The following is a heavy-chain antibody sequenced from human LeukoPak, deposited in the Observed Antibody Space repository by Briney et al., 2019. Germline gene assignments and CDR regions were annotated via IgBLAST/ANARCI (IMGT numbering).Heavy chain of an antibody. J-gene: IGHJ5*02. D-gene: IGHD3-22*01. CDR1: GYTFTSYA. V-gene: IGHV1-3*01. CDR3: ALLGEDYYDSSGLA. Sequence: ASVKVSCKASGYTFTSYAMHWVRQAPGQRLEWMGWINAGNGNTKYSQKFQGRVTITRDTSASTAYMKLSSLRSEDTAVYYCALLGEDYYDSSGLAWGQGTLVTVSS. CDR2: INAGNGNT.